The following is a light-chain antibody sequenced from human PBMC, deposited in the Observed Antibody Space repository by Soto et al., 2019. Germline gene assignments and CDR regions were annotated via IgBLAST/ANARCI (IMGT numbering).Light chain of an antibody. CDR3: NSDADSNTYV. CDR2: DVS. Sequence: QSALTQPPSASGSPGQSVTISCTGTSSDVGRYNFVSWYQHHPGKAPKLMIYDVSQRPSGVPDRFSGSKSGNTASLTVSGLQAEDEADYYCNSDADSNTYVFGTGTKLTVL. J-gene: IGLJ1*01. V-gene: IGLV2-8*01. CDR1: SSDVGRYNF.